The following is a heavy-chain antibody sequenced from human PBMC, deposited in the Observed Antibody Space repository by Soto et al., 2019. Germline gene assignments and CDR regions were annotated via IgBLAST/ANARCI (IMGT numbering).Heavy chain of an antibody. Sequence: QITLKESGPTLVKPTQTLTLSCTFSGFSLSTSGVGVGWIRQPPVKALEWLALIYWDDDKRYSPSLKSRLTITKDTYKNQVVRTMTNMDPVDTATYSCAHLLGGCSSKGGSPLRYDYWGKVILVTVSA. J-gene: IGHJ4*02. V-gene: IGHV2-5*02. CDR1: GFSLSTSGVG. CDR2: IYWDDDK. CDR3: AHLLGGCSSKGGSPLRYDY. D-gene: IGHD2-2*01.